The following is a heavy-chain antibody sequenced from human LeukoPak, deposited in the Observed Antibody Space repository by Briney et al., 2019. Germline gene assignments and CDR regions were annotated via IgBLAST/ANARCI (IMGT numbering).Heavy chain of an antibody. CDR3: ARSEYSYGADAFDI. CDR1: GGSISSGSYY. D-gene: IGHD5-18*01. Sequence: SETLSLTCTVSGGSISSGSYYWSWIRQPAGKGLEWIGRIYTSGSTNYNPSLKSRVTISLDTSKNQFSLRLSSVTAADTAVYYCARSEYSYGADAFDIWGQGTMVTVSS. J-gene: IGHJ3*02. CDR2: IYTSGST. V-gene: IGHV4-61*02.